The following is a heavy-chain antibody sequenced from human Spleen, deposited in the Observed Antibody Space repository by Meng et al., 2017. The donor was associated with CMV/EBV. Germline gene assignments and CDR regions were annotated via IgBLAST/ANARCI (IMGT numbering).Heavy chain of an antibody. CDR3: ARVPDYSKVVYYYYGMDV. CDR1: GGSISSGGYY. V-gene: IGHV4-31*03. D-gene: IGHD4-11*01. Sequence: SETLSLTCTVSGGSISSGGYYWSWIRQHPGKGLEWIGYIYYSGSTYYNPSLKSRVTISVDTSKNQFSLKLSSVTAADTAVYYCARVPDYSKVVYYYYGMDVWGQGTTVTVSS. CDR2: IYYSGST. J-gene: IGHJ6*02.